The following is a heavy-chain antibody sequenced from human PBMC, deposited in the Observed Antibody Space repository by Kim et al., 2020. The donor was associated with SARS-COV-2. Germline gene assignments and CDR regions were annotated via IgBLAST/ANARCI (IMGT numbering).Heavy chain of an antibody. CDR3: ARDPGNCGGCSCLDY. V-gene: IGHV3-7*01. Sequence: GGSLRLSCATSGFTFSNYWMSWVRQAPGKGLEWVANIKQDGSERYYVHSVKGRFTISRDNAKNSLSLHMNSLRAEDTSVYYCARDPGNCGGCSCLDYWV. J-gene: IGHJ4*01. CDR2: IKQDGSER. D-gene: IGHD2-15*01. CDR1: GFTFSNYW.